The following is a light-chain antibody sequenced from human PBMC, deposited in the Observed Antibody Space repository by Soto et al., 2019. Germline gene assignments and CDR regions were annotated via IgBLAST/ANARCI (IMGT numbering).Light chain of an antibody. J-gene: IGKJ5*01. CDR1: QGINTY. CDR3: QTYNRAPST. CDR2: AAS. Sequence: DIQMTQSPSSLSASVGDRVTITCRASQGINTYLAWYHQRPGNPPKLLIYAASTLPTRVPSRFSGSGSRTDFTLTITGLQPEDFATYYCQTYNRAPSTFGQGTRLDIK. V-gene: IGKV1-27*01.